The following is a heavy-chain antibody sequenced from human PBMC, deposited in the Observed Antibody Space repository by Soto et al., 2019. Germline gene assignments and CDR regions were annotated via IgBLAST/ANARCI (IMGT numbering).Heavy chain of an antibody. D-gene: IGHD3-16*01. CDR1: GFTFSRHG. Sequence: QVQLVESGGGVVQPGRSLRLSCAASGFTFSRHGMYWVRQAPGKGLEWVAAIWYDGSNTYYADSVKGRFTISRDNSKNTLYLQMNSLRAVDTAMYYCARERGGSPGWFDPWGQGTLVTASS. CDR3: ARERGGSPGWFDP. V-gene: IGHV3-33*01. CDR2: IWYDGSNT. J-gene: IGHJ5*02.